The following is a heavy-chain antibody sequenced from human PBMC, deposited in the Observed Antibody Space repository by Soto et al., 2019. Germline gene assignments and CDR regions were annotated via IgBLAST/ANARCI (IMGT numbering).Heavy chain of an antibody. CDR3: ARDASLAAAGTTPLGP. CDR2: IIPIFGTA. Sequence: QVQLVQSGAEVKKPGSSVKLSCKASGGTFSSYAISWVRQAPGQGLEWMGGIIPIFGTANYAQKFQGRVTITADKSTSTAYMELSSLRSEDTAVYYCARDASLAAAGTTPLGPWGQGTLVTVSS. D-gene: IGHD6-13*01. CDR1: GGTFSSYA. J-gene: IGHJ5*02. V-gene: IGHV1-69*06.